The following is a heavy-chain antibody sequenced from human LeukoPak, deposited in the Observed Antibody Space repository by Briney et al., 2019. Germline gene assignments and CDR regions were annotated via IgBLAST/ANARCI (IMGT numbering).Heavy chain of an antibody. D-gene: IGHD2-2*02. CDR1: GGTFSSYA. J-gene: IGHJ3*02. CDR2: IIPIFGTA. Sequence: GSSVKVSCKASGGTFSSYAISWVRQAPGRGLEWMGGIIPIFGTANYAQKFQGRVTITTDESTSTAYMELSSLRSEDTAVYYCARSVVPAAISAFDIWGQGTMVTVSS. V-gene: IGHV1-69*05. CDR3: ARSVVPAAISAFDI.